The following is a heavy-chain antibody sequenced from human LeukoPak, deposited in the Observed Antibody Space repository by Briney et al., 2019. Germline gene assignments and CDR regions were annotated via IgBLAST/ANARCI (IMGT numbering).Heavy chain of an antibody. V-gene: IGHV3-11*01. CDR2: ISADGHTK. D-gene: IGHD4/OR15-4a*01. J-gene: IGHJ5*01. CDR1: RFVFTNYY. Sequence: GGSLRLSCVASRFVFTNYYMSWVRQTPGKGLDWIATISADGHTKYYADSAEGRFTISRYNAKDSFYLQMNSLRADDAAVYFCARAGTYGGAKVFDSWGHGTLVTVSS. CDR3: ARAGTYGGAKVFDS.